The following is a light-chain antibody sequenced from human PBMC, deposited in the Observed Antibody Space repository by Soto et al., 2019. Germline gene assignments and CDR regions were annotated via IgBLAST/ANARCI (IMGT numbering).Light chain of an antibody. CDR1: QSVSNN. CDR3: QQYNNWPPLT. J-gene: IGKJ4*01. Sequence: EIVMTQSPATLSVSPGERATLSCRASQSVSNNLAWYQQKPGQAPRLLIYGASTRATGIPARFSGSGSGKEFTLTISSLPSEDCAVYYCQQYNNWPPLTFGGGTKVEI. V-gene: IGKV3D-15*01. CDR2: GAS.